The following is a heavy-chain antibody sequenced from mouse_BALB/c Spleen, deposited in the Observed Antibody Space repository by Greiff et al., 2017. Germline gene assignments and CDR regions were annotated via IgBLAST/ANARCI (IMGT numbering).Heavy chain of an antibody. CDR1: GYTFTSYW. J-gene: IGHJ4*01. CDR2: IYPGDGDT. D-gene: IGHD4-1*01. Sequence: QVQLQQSGAELARPGASVKLSCKASGYTFTSYWMQWVKQRPGQGLEWIGAIYPGDGDTRYTQKFKGKATLTADKSSSTAYMQLSSLASEDSAVYYCARLLGRGYAMDYWGQGTSVTVSS. CDR3: ARLLGRGYAMDY. V-gene: IGHV1-87*01.